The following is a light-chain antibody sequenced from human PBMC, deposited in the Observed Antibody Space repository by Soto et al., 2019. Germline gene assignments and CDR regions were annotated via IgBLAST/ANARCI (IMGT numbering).Light chain of an antibody. V-gene: IGLV1-44*01. CDR2: SDN. CDR3: AVWDDSLNGPV. CDR1: NSNIERNT. J-gene: IGLJ7*01. Sequence: QSVVTQPPSASATPGQRVTISCSGSNSNIERNTVNWYQQVPGMAPKLRVYSDNQRPSGVPDRFSGAKSGTSDSLAISGLQSEDEADYYCAVWDDSLNGPVFGGGTQLTVL.